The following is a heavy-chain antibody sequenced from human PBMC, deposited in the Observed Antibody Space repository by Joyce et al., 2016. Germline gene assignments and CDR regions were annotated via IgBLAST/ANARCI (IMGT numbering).Heavy chain of an antibody. Sequence: EVQLLESGGGLVQPGGSLRLSCAASGFTFDNYAMSWVRQGQGKGVEWVSLISGSGRSTYYENSVKGRFTISRDNSKNTLYLQLSGLRAGDTAVYHCAKDFSASGMVMNWQYHYGMDVWGQGTTVTVSS. CDR1: GFTFDNYA. CDR2: ISGSGRST. J-gene: IGHJ6*02. D-gene: IGHD5-18*01. V-gene: IGHV3-23*01. CDR3: AKDFSASGMVMNWQYHYGMDV.